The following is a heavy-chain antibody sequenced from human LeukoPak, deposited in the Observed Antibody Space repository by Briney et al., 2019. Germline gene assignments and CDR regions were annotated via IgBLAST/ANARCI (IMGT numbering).Heavy chain of an antibody. J-gene: IGHJ6*02. CDR2: IYSSGST. CDR1: GGSISDYY. V-gene: IGHV4-4*07. CDR3: ARDFPHGSGRYFYEGMDV. Sequence: SETLSLTCTVSGGSISDYYWSWSRQPAGKGLEWIGHIYSSGSTYYNPSLKSRVTMSVDMSKNQFSLKLSSVTAADTAVYYCARDFPHGSGRYFYEGMDVWGQGTTVTVSS. D-gene: IGHD2-15*01.